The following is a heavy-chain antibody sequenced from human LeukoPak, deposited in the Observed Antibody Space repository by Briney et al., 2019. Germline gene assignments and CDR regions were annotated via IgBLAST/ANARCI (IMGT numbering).Heavy chain of an antibody. J-gene: IGHJ4*02. CDR2: IIPIFGTA. CDR3: ARASSGWYYFDY. CDR1: GGTFSSYA. Sequence: GASEKVSCKASGGTFSSYAISWVRQAPGQGLEWMGGIIPIFGTANYAQKFQGRVTITADESTSTAYMELSSLRSEDTAVYYCARASSGWYYFDYWGQGTLVTVSS. V-gene: IGHV1-69*13. D-gene: IGHD6-19*01.